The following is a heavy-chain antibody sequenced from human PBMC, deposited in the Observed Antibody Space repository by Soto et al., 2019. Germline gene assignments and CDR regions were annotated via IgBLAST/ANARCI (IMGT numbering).Heavy chain of an antibody. V-gene: IGHV4-39*01. J-gene: IGHJ5*02. CDR3: ARYYYDSSGSYYNWFDP. CDR2: IYYSGST. D-gene: IGHD3-22*01. CDR1: GGSISSSSYY. Sequence: SETLSLTCTVSGGSISSSSYYWGWIRQPPGKGLEWIGSIYYSGSTYYNPSLKSRVTISVDTSKNQFSLKLSSVTAADTAVYYCARYYYDSSGSYYNWFDPWGQGTLVTVSS.